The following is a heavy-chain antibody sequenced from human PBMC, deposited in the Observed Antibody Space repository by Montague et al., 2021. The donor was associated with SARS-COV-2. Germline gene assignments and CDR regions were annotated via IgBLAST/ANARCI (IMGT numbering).Heavy chain of an antibody. CDR1: GFTFSDYY. J-gene: IGHJ4*02. D-gene: IGHD4-23*01. V-gene: IGHV3-11*01. Sequence: SLRLSCAASGFTFSDYYMNWLRQAPGKGLEWISYISDTGSTIYYADSVKGRFAVSRDNTKNSLYLQMNSLRAEDTAVYYCAKALMTYGGNSPVDQWGQGTLVTVSS. CDR2: ISDTGSTI. CDR3: AKALMTYGGNSPVDQ.